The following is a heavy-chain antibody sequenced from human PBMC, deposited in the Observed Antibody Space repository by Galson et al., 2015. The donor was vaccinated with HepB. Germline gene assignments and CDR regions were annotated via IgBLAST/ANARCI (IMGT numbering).Heavy chain of an antibody. D-gene: IGHD6-13*01. V-gene: IGHV3-21*01. CDR2: ISSSSSYI. Sequence: SLRLSCAASGFTFSSYSMNWVRQAPGKGLEWVSSISSSSSYIYYADSVKSRFTISRDNAKNSLYLQMNSLRAEDTAVYYCARIIAAANYFDYWGQGTLVTVSS. CDR3: ARIIAAANYFDY. J-gene: IGHJ4*02. CDR1: GFTFSSYS.